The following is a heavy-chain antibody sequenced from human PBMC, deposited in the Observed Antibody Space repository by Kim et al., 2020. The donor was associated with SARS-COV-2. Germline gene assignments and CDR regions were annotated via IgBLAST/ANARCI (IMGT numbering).Heavy chain of an antibody. D-gene: IGHD3-16*02. Sequence: GGSLRLSCAASGFTFSSYAMSWVRQAPGKGLEWVSAISGSGGSTYYADSVKGRFTISRDNSKNTLYLQMNSLRAEDTAVYYCAKDYYVWGSYRHSDAFDIWGQGTMVTVSS. CDR3: AKDYYVWGSYRHSDAFDI. V-gene: IGHV3-23*01. CDR1: GFTFSSYA. CDR2: ISGSGGST. J-gene: IGHJ3*02.